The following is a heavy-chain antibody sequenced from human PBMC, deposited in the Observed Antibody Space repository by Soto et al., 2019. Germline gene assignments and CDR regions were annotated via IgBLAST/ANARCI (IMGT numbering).Heavy chain of an antibody. D-gene: IGHD5-12*01. Sequence: GASVKVSCKASGYTFTGYYMHWVRQAPGQGLEWMGWINPNSGGTNYAQKFQGRVTMTRDTPISTAYMELSRLRSDDTAVYYCAREDIVATISYYYGMDVWGQGTTVTVSS. CDR3: AREDIVATISYYYGMDV. CDR1: GYTFTGYY. CDR2: INPNSGGT. V-gene: IGHV1-2*02. J-gene: IGHJ6*02.